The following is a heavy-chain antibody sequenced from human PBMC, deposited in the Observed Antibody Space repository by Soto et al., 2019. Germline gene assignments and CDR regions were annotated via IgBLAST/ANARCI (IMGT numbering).Heavy chain of an antibody. Sequence: PGGSLRLSCAASGFTFSSYSMNWVRQAPGKGLEWVSYISGSSATLYYADSVKGRFTISRDNAKNSLSLQMNSLRAEDTAVYYCAGPDYGSGTYYAFDIWGQGTMVTVSS. CDR2: ISGSSATL. CDR3: AGPDYGSGTYYAFDI. J-gene: IGHJ3*02. CDR1: GFTFSSYS. V-gene: IGHV3-48*01. D-gene: IGHD3-10*01.